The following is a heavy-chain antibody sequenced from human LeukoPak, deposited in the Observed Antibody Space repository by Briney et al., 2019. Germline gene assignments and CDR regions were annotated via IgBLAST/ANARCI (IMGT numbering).Heavy chain of an antibody. D-gene: IGHD3-3*01. J-gene: IGHJ4*02. CDR1: GFTFSSYA. Sequence: GGSLRLSCAASGFTFSSYAMSWVRQAPGKGLEWVSAISGSGGSTYYADSVKGRFTISRDNSKNTPYLQMNSLRAEDTAVYYCAKDPWLRRDDFWSGYYTTAAFDYWGQGTLVTVSS. CDR2: ISGSGGST. CDR3: AKDPWLRRDDFWSGYYTTAAFDY. V-gene: IGHV3-23*01.